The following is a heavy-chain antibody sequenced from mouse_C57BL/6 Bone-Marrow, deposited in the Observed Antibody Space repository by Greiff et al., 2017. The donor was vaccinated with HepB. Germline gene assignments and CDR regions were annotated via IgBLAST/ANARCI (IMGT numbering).Heavy chain of an antibody. CDR2: IDPSDSYT. Sequence: QVQLQQPGAELVRPGTSVKLSCKASGYTFTSYWMHWVKQRPGQGLEWIGVIDPSDSYTNYNQKFKGKATLTVDTSSSTAYMQLSSLTSEDSAVYYGARSSIYYSKGDYWGQGTTLTVSS. CDR1: GYTFTSYW. J-gene: IGHJ2*01. CDR3: ARSSIYYSKGDY. D-gene: IGHD2-5*01. V-gene: IGHV1-59*01.